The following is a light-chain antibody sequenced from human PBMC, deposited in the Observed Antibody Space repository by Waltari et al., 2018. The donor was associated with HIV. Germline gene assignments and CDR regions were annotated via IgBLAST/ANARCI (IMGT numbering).Light chain of an antibody. J-gene: IGKJ2*01. CDR2: EAS. CDR1: QSLKHTDGKTY. CDR3: MQSLHLLYT. V-gene: IGKV2D-29*02. Sequence: DIVMTQTPPSLSVTPGQPASFSCNSSQSLKHTDGKTYLYWYLQRPGQSPQVLIYEASKRYAGVSDRFSGSGSGTHFTLKIARVEADDVGSYYCMQSLHLLYTFGQGTKLNIK.